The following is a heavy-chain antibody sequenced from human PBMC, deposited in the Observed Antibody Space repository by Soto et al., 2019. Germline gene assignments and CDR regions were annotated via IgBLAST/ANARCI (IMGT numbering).Heavy chain of an antibody. CDR2: IKQDGSEK. CDR1: GFTFSTYW. D-gene: IGHD3-22*01. CDR3: TTDSYSSIIVVRFDY. V-gene: IGHV3-7*01. Sequence: PGGSLRLSCAASGFTFSTYWMSWVRQAPGKGLEWVANIKQDGSEKYYVDSVKGRFTVSRDNAKESLYLQMNSLRAEDTAVYYCTTDSYSSIIVVRFDYWGHGTLVT. J-gene: IGHJ4*01.